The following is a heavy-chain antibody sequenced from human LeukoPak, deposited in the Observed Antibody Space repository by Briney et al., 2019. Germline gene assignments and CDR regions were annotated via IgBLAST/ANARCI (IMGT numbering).Heavy chain of an antibody. CDR2: ISAYNGNT. D-gene: IGHD3-22*01. Sequence: ASVKVSCKASGYTFTSYGISWVRQAPGQGLEWMGWISAYNGNTNYAQKLQGRVTMTTDTSTSTAYMELRSLRSDDTAVYYCAKTYYYDSSGYFGYDYWGQGTLVTVSS. V-gene: IGHV1-18*01. CDR1: GYTFTSYG. CDR3: AKTYYYDSSGYFGYDY. J-gene: IGHJ4*02.